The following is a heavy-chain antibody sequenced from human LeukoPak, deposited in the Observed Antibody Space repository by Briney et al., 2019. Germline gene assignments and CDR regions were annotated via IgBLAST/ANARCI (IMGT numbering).Heavy chain of an antibody. Sequence: GGSLRLSCAASGFTFSSYAMHWVRQAPGKGLEYVSAISSNGGSTYYADSVKGRFTISRDNSKNTLYLQMNSLRAEDTAVYYCAKDGRKVAAAGTFMDYWGQGTLVTVSS. J-gene: IGHJ4*02. CDR1: GFTFSSYA. CDR3: AKDGRKVAAAGTFMDY. CDR2: ISSNGGST. D-gene: IGHD6-13*01. V-gene: IGHV3-64*04.